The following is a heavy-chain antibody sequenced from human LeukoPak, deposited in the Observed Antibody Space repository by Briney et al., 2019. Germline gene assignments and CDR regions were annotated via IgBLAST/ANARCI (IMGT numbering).Heavy chain of an antibody. CDR3: ATGGVAVTTADFDY. V-gene: IGHV1-24*01. J-gene: IGHJ4*02. CDR1: GYTLTELS. CDR2: FDPEDGET. Sequence: VKVSCKVSGYTLTELSMHWVRQAPGKGLEWMGGFDPEDGETIYAQKFQGRVTMTEDTSTDTAYMELSSLRSEDTAVYYCATGGVAVTTADFDYWGQGTLVTVSS. D-gene: IGHD4-17*01.